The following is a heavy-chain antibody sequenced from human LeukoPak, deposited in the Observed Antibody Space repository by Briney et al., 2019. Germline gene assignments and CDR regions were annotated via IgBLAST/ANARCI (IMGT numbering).Heavy chain of an antibody. V-gene: IGHV2-5*02. J-gene: IGHJ5*02. CDR3: ARYITMVRGVTDWFDP. CDR1: GFSLSTSGVG. Sequence: SGPTLVKPTQTLTLTCTCSGFSLSTSGVGVGWIRQPPGKALEWLALIYWDDDKRYSPSLKSRLTITKDTSKNQVVLTMTNMDPVYSATYYCARYITMVRGVTDWFDPWGQGTLVTVSS. D-gene: IGHD3-10*01. CDR2: IYWDDDK.